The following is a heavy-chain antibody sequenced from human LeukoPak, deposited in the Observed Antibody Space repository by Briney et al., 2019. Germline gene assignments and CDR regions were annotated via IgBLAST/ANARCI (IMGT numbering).Heavy chain of an antibody. CDR2: IYSGGST. CDR3: ARDRMVRGVILPAYGMDV. Sequence: GGSLRLSCAASGFTVSSNYMSWVRQAPGKGLEWVSVIYSGGSTYYADSVKGRFTISRDNSKNTLYLQMNSLRAEDTAVYYCARDRMVRGVILPAYGMDVWGQGTTVTVSS. J-gene: IGHJ6*02. V-gene: IGHV3-66*01. CDR1: GFTVSSNY. D-gene: IGHD3-10*01.